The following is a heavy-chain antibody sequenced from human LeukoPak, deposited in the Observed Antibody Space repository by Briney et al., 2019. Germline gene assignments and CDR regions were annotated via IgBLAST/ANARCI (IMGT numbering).Heavy chain of an antibody. V-gene: IGHV1-69*06. CDR1: GGTFSSYA. CDR2: IIPIFGTA. Sequence: ASVKVSCKASGGTFSSYAISWVRQAPGQGLEWMGGIIPIFGTANYAQKFQGRVTITADKSTSTAYMELSSLRSEDTAVYYCARGGYYYDSSGYSEFDYWGQGTLVTVSP. CDR3: ARGGYYYDSSGYSEFDY. D-gene: IGHD3-22*01. J-gene: IGHJ4*02.